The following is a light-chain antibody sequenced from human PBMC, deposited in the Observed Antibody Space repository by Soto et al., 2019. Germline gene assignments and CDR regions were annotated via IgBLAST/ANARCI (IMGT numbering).Light chain of an antibody. J-gene: IGKJ4*01. CDR2: DAS. V-gene: IGKV3-11*01. Sequence: EIMLTQSPSTLSFAPGERATLSFVASQSVSSYLAWYQQKPGQAPRLLIYDASNRATGIPARFSGSGSGTDFTLTISSLEPEDFAVYYCQQRSNWPLTFGGGTKVDIK. CDR1: QSVSSY. CDR3: QQRSNWPLT.